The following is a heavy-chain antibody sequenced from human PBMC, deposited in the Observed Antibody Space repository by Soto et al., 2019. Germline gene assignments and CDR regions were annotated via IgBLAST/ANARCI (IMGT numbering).Heavy chain of an antibody. Sequence: EVQLLESGEGLVQPGGSLRLSCAASGFTFSNYAMHWVRQSPGKVLEYVSAISDNGFSTYYGDSVRGRFIISRDNSKNTLYLQMSSLRAEDMAVYYCARGPSTVATWLDYWGQGTLVTVSS. V-gene: IGHV3-64*02. CDR3: ARGPSTVATWLDY. D-gene: IGHD4-17*01. J-gene: IGHJ4*02. CDR1: GFTFSNYA. CDR2: ISDNGFST.